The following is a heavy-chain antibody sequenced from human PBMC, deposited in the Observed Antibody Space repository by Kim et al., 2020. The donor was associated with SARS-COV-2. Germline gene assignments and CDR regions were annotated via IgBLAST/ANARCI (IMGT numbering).Heavy chain of an antibody. CDR1: GGSISSSSYY. J-gene: IGHJ4*02. CDR3: ATPGLADPRMYYDFWSGYKLTDY. Sequence: SETLSLTCTVSGGSISSSSYYWGWIRQPPGKGLEWIGSIYYSGSTYYTPSLKSRVTISVDTSKNQFSLKLSSVTAADTAVYYCATPGLADPRMYYDFWSGYKLTDYWGQGTLVTVSS. CDR2: IYYSGST. D-gene: IGHD3-3*01. V-gene: IGHV4-39*01.